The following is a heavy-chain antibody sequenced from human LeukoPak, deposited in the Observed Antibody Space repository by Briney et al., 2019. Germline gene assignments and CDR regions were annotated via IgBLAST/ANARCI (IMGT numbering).Heavy chain of an antibody. V-gene: IGHV4-39*01. Sequence: SETLSLTCTVSGGSISSSSYYWGWIRQPPGKGLEWIGSIYYSGSTYYNPSLKSRVTISVDTSKNQFSLKLSSVTAADTAVYYCARPSSYYYDSSGYYYADAFDIWGQGTMVTVSS. CDR2: IYYSGST. J-gene: IGHJ3*02. CDR3: ARPSSYYYDSSGYYYADAFDI. CDR1: GGSISSSSYY. D-gene: IGHD3-22*01.